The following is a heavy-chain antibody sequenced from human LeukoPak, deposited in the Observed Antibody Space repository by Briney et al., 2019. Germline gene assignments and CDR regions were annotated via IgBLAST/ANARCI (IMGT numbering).Heavy chain of an antibody. D-gene: IGHD3-16*02. V-gene: IGHV3-23*01. J-gene: IGHJ4*02. CDR3: AKDTYYDYVWGSYRSFDY. Sequence: GGSLRLSCAASGFTFSSYGMSWVRQAPGKGLEWVSAISGSGGSTYYADSVKCRFTISRDNSKNTLYLQMNSLRAEDTTVYYCAKDTYYDYVWGSYRSFDYWGQGTLVTVSS. CDR2: ISGSGGST. CDR1: GFTFSSYG.